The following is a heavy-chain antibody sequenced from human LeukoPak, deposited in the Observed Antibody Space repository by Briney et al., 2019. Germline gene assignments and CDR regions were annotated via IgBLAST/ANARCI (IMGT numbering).Heavy chain of an antibody. J-gene: IGHJ4*02. CDR1: GFTFDDYA. CDR2: ISWNSGSI. CDR3: AKDTTPDYGSGSYDPLDY. V-gene: IGHV3-9*01. Sequence: GGSLRLSCAASGFTFDDYAMHWVRQAPGKGLEWVSGISWNSGSIGYADSVKGRFTISRDNAKNSLYLQMNSLRAEDTALYYCAKDTTPDYGSGSYDPLDYWGQGTLVTVSS. D-gene: IGHD3-10*01.